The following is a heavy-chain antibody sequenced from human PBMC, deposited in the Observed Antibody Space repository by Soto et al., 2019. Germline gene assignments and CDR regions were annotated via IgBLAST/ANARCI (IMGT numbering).Heavy chain of an antibody. V-gene: IGHV4-59*01. J-gene: IGHJ4*02. Sequence: SETLSLTCTVSGGSISSYYWSWIRQPPGKGLEWIGYIYYSGSTNYNPSLKSRVTISVDTSKNQFSLKLSSVTAADTAVYYCARESKAVAGSYYLDYWGQGTLVTVSS. CDR2: IYYSGST. CDR3: ARESKAVAGSYYLDY. CDR1: GGSISSYY. D-gene: IGHD6-19*01.